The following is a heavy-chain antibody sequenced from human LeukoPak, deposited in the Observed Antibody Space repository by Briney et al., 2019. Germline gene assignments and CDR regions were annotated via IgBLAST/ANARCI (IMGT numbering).Heavy chain of an antibody. D-gene: IGHD2-2*01. Sequence: ASVKVSCKASGYTFTSYYMHWVRQAPGQGLEWMGIINPSGGSTSYAQKFQGRVTMTRDTSTSTVYMELSSLRSEDTAVYYCARGGANEGYCSSTSCFKIDYWGQGTLVTVSS. V-gene: IGHV1-46*01. CDR1: GYTFTSYY. J-gene: IGHJ4*02. CDR2: INPSGGST. CDR3: ARGGANEGYCSSTSCFKIDY.